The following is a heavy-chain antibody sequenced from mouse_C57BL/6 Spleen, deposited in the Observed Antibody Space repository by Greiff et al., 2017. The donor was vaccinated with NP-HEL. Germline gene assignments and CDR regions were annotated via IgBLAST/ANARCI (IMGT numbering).Heavy chain of an antibody. CDR1: GYAFSSSW. CDR2: IYPGDGDT. Sequence: QVQLQQSGPELVKPGASVKISCKASGYAFSSSWMNWVKQRPGKGLEWIGRIYPGDGDTNYNGKFKGKATLTADKSSSTAYMQLSSLTSEDSAVYFCARWLLRSSYYFDYWGQGTTLTVSS. V-gene: IGHV1-82*01. CDR3: ARWLLRSSYYFDY. D-gene: IGHD2-3*01. J-gene: IGHJ2*01.